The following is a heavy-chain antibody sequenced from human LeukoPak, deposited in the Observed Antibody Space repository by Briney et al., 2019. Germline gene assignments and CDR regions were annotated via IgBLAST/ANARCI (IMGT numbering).Heavy chain of an antibody. CDR1: GGSFSHYY. J-gene: IGHJ4*02. D-gene: IGHD3-10*01. V-gene: IGHV4-34*01. Sequence: SETLSLTCAVHGGSFSHYYWGWIRQPPGRSLEWIGDMDQRGDTNNNPSLKSRLTLSLDTSKNVFSLKPRSVTAADTAVYYCARVALVPLSHFDYWGQGILVTVSS. CDR2: MDQRGDT. CDR3: ARVALVPLSHFDY.